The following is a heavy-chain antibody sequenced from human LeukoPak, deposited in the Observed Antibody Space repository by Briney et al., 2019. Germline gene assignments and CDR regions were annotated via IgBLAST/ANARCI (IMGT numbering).Heavy chain of an antibody. CDR2: ISGSGGTT. CDR1: GFTFSSYA. Sequence: GGSLRLSCAASGFTFSSYAVNWVRQAPGKGLEWVSAISGSGGTTFYADSVKGRFTISRDNSKSTLYLQMTSLSADDTAVYYCAKDQFLLSVAGRIGGAFDIWGQGTMVTVSS. V-gene: IGHV3-23*01. D-gene: IGHD6-19*01. J-gene: IGHJ3*02. CDR3: AKDQFLLSVAGRIGGAFDI.